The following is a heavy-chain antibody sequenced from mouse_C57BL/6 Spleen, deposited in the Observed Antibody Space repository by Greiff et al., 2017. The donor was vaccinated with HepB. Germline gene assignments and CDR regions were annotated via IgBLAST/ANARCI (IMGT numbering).Heavy chain of an antibody. CDR1: GYTFTSYW. CDR2: IDPSDSYT. D-gene: IGHD1-1*01. J-gene: IGHJ4*01. Sequence: VQLQQSGAELVRPGTSVKLSCKASGYTFTSYWMHWVKQRPGQGLEWIGVIDPSDSYTNYNQKFKGKATLTVYTSSSTAYMQLSSLTSEDSAVYYCARRFSFITTVSYAMDYWGQGTSVTVSS. V-gene: IGHV1-59*01. CDR3: ARRFSFITTVSYAMDY.